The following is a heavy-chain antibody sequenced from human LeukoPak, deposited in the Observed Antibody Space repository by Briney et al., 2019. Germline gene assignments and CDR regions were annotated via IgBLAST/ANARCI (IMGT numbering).Heavy chain of an antibody. D-gene: IGHD6-13*01. J-gene: IGHJ4*02. CDR1: GGSISSYY. CDR3: ARVTGYRIEDYFDY. Sequence: PSETLSLTCTVSGGSISSYYWSWIRQPPGKGLEWIGDIYYSGSTNYNPSLKSRVTISVETSKNQFSLKLRSVTAADTALYYCARVTGYRIEDYFDYWGQGTLVTVSS. V-gene: IGHV4-59*01. CDR2: IYYSGST.